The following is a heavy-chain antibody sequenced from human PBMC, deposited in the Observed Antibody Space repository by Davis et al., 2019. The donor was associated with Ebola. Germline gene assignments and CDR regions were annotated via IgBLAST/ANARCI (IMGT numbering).Heavy chain of an antibody. J-gene: IGHJ3*02. D-gene: IGHD3-16*01. CDR1: GFTFRSYA. CDR3: AKEALITRTIGGTDGFHI. Sequence: PGGSLRLSCAASGFTFRSYAMDWVRQAPGKGLEWVSAISGGGGSTYYEDSVKGRFTISRDNSNNPLYLQLNSLRAEDTAVYYCAKEALITRTIGGTDGFHIWGQGTMVTVSS. V-gene: IGHV3-23*01. CDR2: ISGGGGST.